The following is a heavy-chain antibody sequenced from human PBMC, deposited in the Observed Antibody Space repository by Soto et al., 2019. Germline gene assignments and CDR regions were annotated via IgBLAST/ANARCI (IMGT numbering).Heavy chain of an antibody. D-gene: IGHD3-16*02. V-gene: IGHV3-23*01. J-gene: IGHJ3*02. CDR3: AKEWGTTFGGDIVPPGLFDI. CDR2: ISGSGGST. CDR1: GFTFSSYA. Sequence: GGSLRLSCAASGFTFSSYAMSWVRQAKGKGLEWVSAISGSGGSTYYADSVKGRFTISRDNSKNTLYLQMNSLRAEDTAVYYCAKEWGTTFGGDIVPPGLFDIWAQGTMVTVSS.